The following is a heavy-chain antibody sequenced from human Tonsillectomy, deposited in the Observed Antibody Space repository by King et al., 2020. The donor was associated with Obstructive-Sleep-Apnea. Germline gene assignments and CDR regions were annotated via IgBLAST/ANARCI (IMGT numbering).Heavy chain of an antibody. CDR2: NYNSAST. CDR1: GDSFSRHY. D-gene: IGHD6-13*01. V-gene: IGHV4-59*11. J-gene: IGHJ4*02. Sequence: VQLQESGPGLVKPSETLSLTCTVSGDSFSRHYWNWVRQPPGKGLEWIGYNYNSASTNYNPSLESRATISVDVSKNQFSLRLTSVTAADTAVYFCARLFNPSAYSSSWYHFDSWGPGTLVTVSS. CDR3: ARLFNPSAYSSSWYHFDS.